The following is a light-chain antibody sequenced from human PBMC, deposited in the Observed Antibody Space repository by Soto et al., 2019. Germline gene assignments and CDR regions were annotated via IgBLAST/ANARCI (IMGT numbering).Light chain of an antibody. Sequence: QSALTQPRSVSGSPGQSVTISCTGSNSDLGGYNYVSWYQQHPGKAPKLMIHDVNKRPSGVPDRCSGSKSGNTASLTISGLQAEDEADYYCCSYAGSYWVFGGGTKLTVL. CDR3: CSYAGSYWV. CDR2: DVN. V-gene: IGLV2-11*01. CDR1: NSDLGGYNY. J-gene: IGLJ3*02.